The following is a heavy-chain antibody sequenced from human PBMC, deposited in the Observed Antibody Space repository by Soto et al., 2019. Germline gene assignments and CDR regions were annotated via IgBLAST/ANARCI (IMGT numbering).Heavy chain of an antibody. D-gene: IGHD4-17*01. J-gene: IGHJ4*02. V-gene: IGHV3-23*01. Sequence: GGSLRLSCAASGFTFSSYAMSWVRQAPGKGLEWVSAISGSGGSTYYADSVKGRFTISRDNSKNTLYLQMNSLRAEDTAVYYCAKAASPGTVEPGHFDNWGQGTMVTVSS. CDR3: AKAASPGTVEPGHFDN. CDR2: ISGSGGST. CDR1: GFTFSSYA.